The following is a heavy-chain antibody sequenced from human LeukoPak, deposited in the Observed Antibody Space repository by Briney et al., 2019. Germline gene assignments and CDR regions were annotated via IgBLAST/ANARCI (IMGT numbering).Heavy chain of an antibody. D-gene: IGHD5-24*01. Sequence: PSETLSLTCTVSGGSMSNYYWSWIRQPPGKGLEWIGYIYFSGSTNYNPSLKSRVTISVDTSMNQFSLKLSTVTAADTAVYYCARGAATRNYYGMDVWGQGTTVTVSS. V-gene: IGHV4-59*01. CDR2: IYFSGST. CDR3: ARGAATRNYYGMDV. J-gene: IGHJ6*02. CDR1: GGSMSNYY.